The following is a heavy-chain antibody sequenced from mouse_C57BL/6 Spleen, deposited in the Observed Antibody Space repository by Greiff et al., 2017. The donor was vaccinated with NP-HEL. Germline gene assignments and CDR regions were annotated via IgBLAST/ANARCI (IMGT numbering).Heavy chain of an antibody. V-gene: IGHV5-9-1*02. D-gene: IGHD4-1*02. J-gene: IGHJ2*01. CDR3: TRGQLERSYFDY. CDR1: GFTFSSYA. CDR2: ISSGGDYI. Sequence: EVQGVESGEGLVKPGGSLKLSCAASGFTFSSYAMSWVRQTPEKRLEWVAYISSGGDYIYYADTVKGRFTISRDNARNTLYLQMSSLKSEDTAMYYCTRGQLERSYFDYWGQGTTLTVSS.